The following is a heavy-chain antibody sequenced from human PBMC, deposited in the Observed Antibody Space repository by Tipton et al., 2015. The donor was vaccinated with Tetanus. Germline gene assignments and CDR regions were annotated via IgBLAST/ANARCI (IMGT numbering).Heavy chain of an antibody. V-gene: IGHV1-2*02. CDR2: VNPKNGVT. Sequence: QSGAEVKKPGASVKVSCKASGYTFTGYHLHWVRQAPGQGLEWMGWVNPKNGVTDSAQKFQGRVALTRDTSINTAYMELSRLGSDDTAVYYCAFGVAVAGSVALDFWGQGTMVTVSS. J-gene: IGHJ3*01. CDR3: AFGVAVAGSVALDF. CDR1: GYTFTGYH. D-gene: IGHD6-19*01.